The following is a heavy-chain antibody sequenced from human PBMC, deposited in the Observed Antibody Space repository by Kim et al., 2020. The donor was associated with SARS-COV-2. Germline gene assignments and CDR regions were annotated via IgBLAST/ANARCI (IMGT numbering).Heavy chain of an antibody. Sequence: DSVKGRFSITRESSKNTLYLQMNSMRAEDTALYYCAKHRSLLTTPAVDYWGQGTLVTVSS. D-gene: IGHD2-2*01. V-gene: IGHV3-23*01. CDR3: AKHRSLLTTPAVDY. J-gene: IGHJ4*02.